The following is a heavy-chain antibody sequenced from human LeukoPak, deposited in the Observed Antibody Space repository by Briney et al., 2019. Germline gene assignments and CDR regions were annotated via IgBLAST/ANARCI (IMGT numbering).Heavy chain of an antibody. CDR2: IYTSGST. V-gene: IGHV4-61*02. CDR3: ARDYVYGYSYGFYYYYMDV. Sequence: SQTLSLXCTVSGGSISSGSYYWSWIRQPAGKGQEWIGRIYTSGSTNYNPSLKSRVTISVDTSKNQFSLKLSSVTAADTAVYYCARDYVYGYSYGFYYYYMDVWGKGTTVTVSS. J-gene: IGHJ6*03. CDR1: GGSISSGSYY. D-gene: IGHD5-18*01.